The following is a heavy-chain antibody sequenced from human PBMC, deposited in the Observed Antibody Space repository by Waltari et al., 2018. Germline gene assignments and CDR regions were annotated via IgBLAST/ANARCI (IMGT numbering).Heavy chain of an antibody. CDR1: GGSFSGNY. CDR3: VRAGYGYGSGEFDY. D-gene: IGHD5-18*01. J-gene: IGHJ4*02. CDR2: INHRGST. Sequence: QVQLQQWGAGLLKPSENLSLTCAVYGGSFSGNYWSWIGKPPGKGLEWIGEINHRGSTNYIPSLKSRVTISVDTSKNQFSLKLSSVTAADTAVYYCVRAGYGYGSGEFDYWGQGTLVTVSS. V-gene: IGHV4-34*01.